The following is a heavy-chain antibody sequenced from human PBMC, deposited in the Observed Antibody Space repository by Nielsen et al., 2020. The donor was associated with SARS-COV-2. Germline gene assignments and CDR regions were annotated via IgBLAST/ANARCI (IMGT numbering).Heavy chain of an antibody. D-gene: IGHD5-24*01. CDR1: GYTFKRYP. CDR2: INTTTGNP. CDR3: ASDRGDGYNWGLDY. V-gene: IGHV7-4-1*02. J-gene: IGHJ4*02. Sequence: ASVKVSCKASGYTFKRYPMNWVRQARGQGREWMGWINTTTGNPTYVQGFTSRFVFSLDTSVRKAFLATNSLKAEDTAVYCCASDRGDGYNWGLDYWGQGTLVTVSS.